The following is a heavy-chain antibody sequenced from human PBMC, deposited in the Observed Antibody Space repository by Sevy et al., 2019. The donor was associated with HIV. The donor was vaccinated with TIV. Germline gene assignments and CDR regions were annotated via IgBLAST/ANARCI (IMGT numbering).Heavy chain of an antibody. J-gene: IGHJ4*02. V-gene: IGHV3-11*06. CDR3: ARLRVIASAPYYFDY. CDR2: ISSGNTYT. CDR1: GLIFSDYY. D-gene: IGHD2-21*01. Sequence: GGSLRLSCAASGLIFSDYYMGWVRQAPGKGLEWVADISSGNTYTNYADSVKGRFIISRDNAKKSPYLQKNTLRAEDTAVYYCARLRVIASAPYYFDYWGQGALVTVSS.